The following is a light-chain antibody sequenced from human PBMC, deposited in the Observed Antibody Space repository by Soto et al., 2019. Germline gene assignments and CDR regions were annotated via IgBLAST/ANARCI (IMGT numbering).Light chain of an antibody. J-gene: IGLJ1*01. V-gene: IGLV2-8*01. CDR2: EVN. CDR1: TSDVGGYEY. Sequence: QSALTQPPSASGSPGQSVTISCTGTTSDVGGYEYVSWYQQHPGKAPKVLLYEVNKRPSGVPDRFSGSKSGSMASLTVSGLQAEDEAEYYCSSYAGGNTFVFGSVTKLTVL. CDR3: SSYAGGNTFV.